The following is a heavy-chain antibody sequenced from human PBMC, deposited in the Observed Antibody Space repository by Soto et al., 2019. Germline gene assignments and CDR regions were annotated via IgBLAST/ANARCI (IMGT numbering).Heavy chain of an antibody. D-gene: IGHD6-19*01. CDR3: AWGSSGWHREPQESFDY. V-gene: IGHV1-3*01. CDR2: INAGNGNT. J-gene: IGHJ4*02. Sequence: QVQLVQSGAEVKKPGASVKVSCKASGYTFTSYAMHWVRRAPGQRLEWMGWINAGNGNTKYSQKFQGRVTITRDTSASTAYMELSSLRSEDTAVYYCAWGSSGWHREPQESFDYWGQGTLVTVSS. CDR1: GYTFTSYA.